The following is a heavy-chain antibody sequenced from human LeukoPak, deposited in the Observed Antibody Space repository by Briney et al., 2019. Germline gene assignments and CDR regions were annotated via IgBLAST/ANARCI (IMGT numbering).Heavy chain of an antibody. CDR2: IYYSGST. Sequence: SETLSLTCTVSGASISTYYWSWIRQPPGKGLEWIGYIYYSGSTNYNPSLKSRVTISVDTSRNQFSLKLSSVTAADTAVYYCARRSGSYTGMWYFDLWGRGTLVTGSS. V-gene: IGHV4-59*01. CDR3: ARRSGSYTGMWYFDL. D-gene: IGHD1-26*01. J-gene: IGHJ2*01. CDR1: GASISTYY.